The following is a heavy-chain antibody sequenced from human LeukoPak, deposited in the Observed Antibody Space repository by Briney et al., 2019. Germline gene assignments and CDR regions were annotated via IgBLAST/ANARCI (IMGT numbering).Heavy chain of an antibody. J-gene: IGHJ4*02. CDR1: GGSISSGSYY. Sequence: PSETLSLTCTVSGGSISSGSYYWSWIRQPAGKGLEWIGRIYTSGSTNYNPSLKSRVTMSLDTSKNQFSLRLSPVTAADTAIYYCARLSSLSPYNFWTMDYWGQGTLVTVSS. V-gene: IGHV4-61*02. CDR2: IYTSGST. CDR3: ARLSSLSPYNFWTMDY. D-gene: IGHD3-3*01.